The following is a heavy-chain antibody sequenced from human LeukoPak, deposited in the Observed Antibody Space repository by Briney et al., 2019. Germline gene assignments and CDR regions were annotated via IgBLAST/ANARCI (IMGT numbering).Heavy chain of an antibody. CDR1: GFTFSSYA. CDR3: AREGYDYDILTGYYGRRFDY. CDR2: ISYDGSNK. D-gene: IGHD3-9*01. Sequence: PGGSLRLSCAASGFTFSSYAMSWVRQAPGKGLEWVAVISYDGSNKYYADSVKGRFTISRDNSRNTLYLQMNSLRAEDTAVYYCAREGYDYDILTGYYGRRFDYWGQGTLVTVSS. J-gene: IGHJ4*02. V-gene: IGHV3-30-3*01.